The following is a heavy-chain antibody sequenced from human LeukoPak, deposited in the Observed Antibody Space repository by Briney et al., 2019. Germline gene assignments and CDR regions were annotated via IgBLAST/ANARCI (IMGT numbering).Heavy chain of an antibody. CDR1: GYSFTTYW. V-gene: IGHV5-51*01. CDR2: VYPGDSDT. J-gene: IGHJ2*01. CDR3: ARKEGFYWYFDL. Sequence: GESLKISCKGSGYSFTTYWIAWVRQMPGKGLEWMGIVYPGDSDTRYSPSFQGQVTISADKAITTAYVQWSSLKASDTAVYYCARKEGFYWYFDLWGRGTLVTVSS.